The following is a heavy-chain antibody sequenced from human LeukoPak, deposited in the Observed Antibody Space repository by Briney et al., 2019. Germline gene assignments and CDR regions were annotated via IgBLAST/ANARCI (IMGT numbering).Heavy chain of an antibody. V-gene: IGHV4-59*01. Sequence: SETLSLTCTVSGGSISSYYWSWIRQPPGKGLEWIGYIYYSGSTNYNPSLKSRVTISVDTSKNQFSLKLSSVTAADTAVYYCARAGRSGYYKLLHDGVFDIWGQGTMVTVSS. CDR3: ARAGRSGYYKLLHDGVFDI. J-gene: IGHJ3*02. CDR2: IYYSGST. CDR1: GGSISSYY. D-gene: IGHD3-3*01.